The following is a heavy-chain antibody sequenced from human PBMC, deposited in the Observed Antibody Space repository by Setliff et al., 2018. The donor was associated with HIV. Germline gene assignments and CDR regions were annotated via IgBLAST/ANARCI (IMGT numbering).Heavy chain of an antibody. CDR3: ARDRYGDYAYFDY. V-gene: IGHV4-61*08. D-gene: IGHD4-17*01. CDR1: GGSISSGGYY. Sequence: SETLSLTCTVSGGSISSGGYYWGWIRQPPGKGLEWIGHVYARGNTNYNPSLKSRVTISVDTSKSQFSLKLSSVTAADTAVYYCARDRYGDYAYFDYWGQGTLVTVSS. J-gene: IGHJ4*02. CDR2: VYARGNT.